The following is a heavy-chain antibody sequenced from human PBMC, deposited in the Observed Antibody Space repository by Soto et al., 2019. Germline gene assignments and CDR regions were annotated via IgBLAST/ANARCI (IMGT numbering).Heavy chain of an antibody. J-gene: IGHJ4*02. CDR1: AFTLSAYW. CDR2: LSSDGFGT. Sequence: GGSLRLSCAAPAFTLSAYWMHWVRHAPGRGLEWVSRLSSDGFGTAYADSVKGRFLIARDNARNTLFLQMNGLRAEDTAVYYCARDLGGPEYWGRGTLVTVSS. CDR3: ARDLGGPEY. V-gene: IGHV3-74*03. D-gene: IGHD3-16*01.